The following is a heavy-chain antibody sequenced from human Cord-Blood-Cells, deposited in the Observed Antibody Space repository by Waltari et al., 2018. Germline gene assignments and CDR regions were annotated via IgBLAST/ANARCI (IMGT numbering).Heavy chain of an antibody. D-gene: IGHD3-22*01. CDR3: ARYRNDSSGYYYDAFDI. V-gene: IGHV1-69*01. CDR2: IIPVFGTA. J-gene: IGHJ3*02. Sequence: QAQLLPSGAEVKTPAPSVMVYCKASVGTMTSSTIRRVRKAPGQGLEWMGGIIPVFGTANYAQKFQGRVTITADESTSTDYMELSSLRSEDTAVYYCARYRNDSSGYYYDAFDIWGQGTMVTVSS. CDR1: VGTMTSST.